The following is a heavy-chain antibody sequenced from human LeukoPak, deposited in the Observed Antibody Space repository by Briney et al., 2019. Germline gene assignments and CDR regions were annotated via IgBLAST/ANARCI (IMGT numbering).Heavy chain of an antibody. V-gene: IGHV3-23*01. D-gene: IGHD1-26*01. Sequence: GGPLRLSCAASGFTFSSYAMSWVRQAPGKGLEWVSIISGSVGSTYYADSVKGRFTISRDNSENTLYLQMNSLSAEDTAVYYCAKAPGATHFDYWGQGTLVTVSS. CDR1: GFTFSSYA. CDR2: ISGSVGST. CDR3: AKAPGATHFDY. J-gene: IGHJ4*02.